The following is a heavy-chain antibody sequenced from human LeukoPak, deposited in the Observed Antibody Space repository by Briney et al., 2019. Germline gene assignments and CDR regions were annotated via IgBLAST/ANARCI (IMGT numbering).Heavy chain of an antibody. J-gene: IGHJ4*02. CDR1: GFTFSSYG. V-gene: IGHV3-30*02. D-gene: IGHD6-19*01. CDR2: IRYDGSNK. CDR3: ARDSGQWLVRSGVDY. Sequence: GGSLRLSCAASGFTFSSYGMHWVRQAPAKGLEWVAFIRYDGSNKYYADSVKGRFTISRDNSKNTLYLQMNSLRAEDTAVYYCARDSGQWLVRSGVDYWGQGTLVTVSS.